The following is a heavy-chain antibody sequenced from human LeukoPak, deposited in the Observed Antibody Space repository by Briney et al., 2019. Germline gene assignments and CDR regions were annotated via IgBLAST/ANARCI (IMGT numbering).Heavy chain of an antibody. J-gene: IGHJ4*02. Sequence: SGGSLRLSCAASGFTFSDYYMSWIRQAPGKGLEWVSYISSSGSTIYYADSVKGRFTISRDNAKNSLYLQMNSLRAEDTAVYYCARDLYSSSLFYFDYWGQGTLVTVSS. D-gene: IGHD6-6*01. CDR1: GFTFSDYY. CDR3: ARDLYSSSLFYFDY. CDR2: ISSSGSTI. V-gene: IGHV3-11*01.